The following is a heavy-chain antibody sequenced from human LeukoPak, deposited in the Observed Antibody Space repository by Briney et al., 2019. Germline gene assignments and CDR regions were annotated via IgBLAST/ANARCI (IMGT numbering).Heavy chain of an antibody. CDR1: GFTFNNYA. CDR2: VNLRGDST. V-gene: IGHV3-23*01. D-gene: IGHD6-19*01. J-gene: IGHJ4*02. CDR3: AKDKPDSSGWYDDPYYFDY. Sequence: GGSLRLSCAASGFTFNNYAMSWVRQAPGKGLEWVSTVNLRGDSTYYADSVKGRFTISRDNSKNTLYLQMNSLRAEDTAVYYCAKDKPDSSGWYDDPYYFDYWGQGTLVTVSS.